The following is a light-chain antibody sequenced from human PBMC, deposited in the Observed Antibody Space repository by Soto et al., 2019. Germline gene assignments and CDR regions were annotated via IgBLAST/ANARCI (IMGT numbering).Light chain of an antibody. Sequence: QSALTQPASVSGAPGQSITISCTGTSSDIGSYNLVSWYQQLPGKAPKLMIYEVNKRPSGVSNRFSGSKSGNTASLTISGLQAEDEAAYCCCSYAGSSLYVFGPGTKVTVL. CDR2: EVN. V-gene: IGLV2-23*02. J-gene: IGLJ1*01. CDR3: CSYAGSSLYV. CDR1: SSDIGSYNL.